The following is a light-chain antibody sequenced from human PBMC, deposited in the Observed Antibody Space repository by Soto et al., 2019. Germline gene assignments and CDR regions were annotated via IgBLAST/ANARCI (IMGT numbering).Light chain of an antibody. CDR2: KAS. CDR1: QTISSC. Sequence: DIQMTQSPSTLSGSVGDRVTITCRSSQTISSCLARNQQKPGKAPKLLIYKASTLKSGVPSRFSGSGSGKEFALTVSTLQRHDFATYQYQHYNSYSHSFGPGTKVEFK. J-gene: IGKJ1*01. V-gene: IGKV1-5*03. CDR3: QHYNSYSHS.